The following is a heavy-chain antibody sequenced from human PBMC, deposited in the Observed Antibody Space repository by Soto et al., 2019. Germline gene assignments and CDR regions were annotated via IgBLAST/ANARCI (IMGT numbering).Heavy chain of an antibody. CDR3: ASASAAATSWFDY. CDR2: VNPKTGGA. V-gene: IGHV1-2*04. D-gene: IGHD6-25*01. Sequence: QVQLVQSAAEVERPGASVKVSCQISGYSFPAFYIHWVRQAPGQGLEWVGLVNPKTGGANSAQKFQGWVTMTRATSISTVYMDLSGLTSDDTAVYFCASASAAATSWFDYWGQGTLVTVSS. J-gene: IGHJ5*01. CDR1: GYSFPAFY.